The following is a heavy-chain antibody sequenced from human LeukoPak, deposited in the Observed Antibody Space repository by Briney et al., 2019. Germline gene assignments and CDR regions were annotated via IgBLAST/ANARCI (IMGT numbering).Heavy chain of an antibody. D-gene: IGHD1-26*01. V-gene: IGHV4-34*01. CDR1: GGSFSGYY. J-gene: IGHJ4*02. CDR2: INHSGST. Sequence: SETLSLTCAVFGGSFSGYYWSWIRQPPGKGLEWIGEINHSGSTNYNPSLMSRVTISIDTSKNQFSLKLSSVTAADTAVYYCARVKRREPETIDYWGQGTLVTVSS. CDR3: ARVKRREPETIDY.